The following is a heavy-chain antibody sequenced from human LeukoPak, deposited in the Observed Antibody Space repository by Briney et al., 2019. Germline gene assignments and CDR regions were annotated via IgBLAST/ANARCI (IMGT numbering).Heavy chain of an antibody. CDR3: AGGIVVVPAGQNLIDY. V-gene: IGHV4-34*01. Sequence: SETLSLTCAVYGGSFSGYYWSWIRQPPGKGLEWIGEINHSGSTNYNPSLKSRVTISVDTSKNQFSLKLSSVTAADTAVYYCAGGIVVVPAGQNLIDYWGQGTLVTVSS. CDR2: INHSGST. CDR1: GGSFSGYY. D-gene: IGHD2-2*01. J-gene: IGHJ4*02.